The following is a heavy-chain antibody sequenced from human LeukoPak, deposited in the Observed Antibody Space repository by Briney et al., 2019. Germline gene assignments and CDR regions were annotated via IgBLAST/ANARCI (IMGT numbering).Heavy chain of an antibody. D-gene: IGHD2-15*01. CDR1: GFTFDDYA. V-gene: IGHV3-43D*03. J-gene: IGHJ6*03. CDR3: AKVAERFVEYYYYYMDV. CDR2: ISWDGGST. Sequence: GGSLRLSCAASGFTFDDYAMHWVRQAPGKGLEWVSLISWDGGSTYHADSVKGRFTISRDNSKNSLYLQMNSLRAEDTALYYCAKVAERFVEYYYYYMDVWGKGTTVTVSS.